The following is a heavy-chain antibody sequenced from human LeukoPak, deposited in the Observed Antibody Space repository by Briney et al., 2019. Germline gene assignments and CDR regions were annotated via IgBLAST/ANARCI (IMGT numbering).Heavy chain of an antibody. CDR2: IKSKTDGGTR. D-gene: IGHD3-22*01. J-gene: IGHJ3*02. Sequence: GGSLRLSCAASGPTFNYAWMSWVRQAPGKGLEWVGRIKSKTDGGTRDYATPVKGRFSISRDDSKNTVYLQMNSLKIEDTAVYYCTKHYYDSSGYPWFGAFDIWGQGTMVTVSS. CDR1: GPTFNYAW. CDR3: TKHYYDSSGYPWFGAFDI. V-gene: IGHV3-15*01.